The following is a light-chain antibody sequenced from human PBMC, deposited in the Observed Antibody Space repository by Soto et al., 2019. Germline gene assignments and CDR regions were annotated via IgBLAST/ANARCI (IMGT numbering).Light chain of an antibody. CDR2: EVS. CDR3: SSYTGDTTPV. Sequence: QSVLTQPASVSGSPGQSITISCTGTSHDVGGYAYVSWYQQYPGKAPKLVISEVSNRPSGVSHRFSGSRSGNTASLTISGLQAEDEADYYCSSYTGDTTPVFGGGTKLTVL. J-gene: IGLJ2*01. V-gene: IGLV2-14*01. CDR1: SHDVGGYAY.